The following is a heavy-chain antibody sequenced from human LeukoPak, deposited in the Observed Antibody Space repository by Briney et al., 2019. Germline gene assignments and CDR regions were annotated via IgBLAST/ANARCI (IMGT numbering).Heavy chain of an antibody. CDR2: IYYSGTT. Sequence: PSETLSLTYTVSGGSISSYYWSWIRQPPGKGLEWIGYIYYSGTTNYNPSLKSRVTISVDTSKNQFSLKLSSVTAADTAVYYCAFSAAAGTSAFDPWGQGTLVTVSS. D-gene: IGHD6-13*01. CDR1: GGSISSYY. V-gene: IGHV4-59*01. CDR3: AFSAAAGTSAFDP. J-gene: IGHJ5*02.